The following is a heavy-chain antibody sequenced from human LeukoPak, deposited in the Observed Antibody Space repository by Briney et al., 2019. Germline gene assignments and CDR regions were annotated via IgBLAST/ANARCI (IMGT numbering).Heavy chain of an antibody. J-gene: IGHJ4*02. D-gene: IGHD3-10*01. CDR2: IRYDGSNK. Sequence: PGGSLRLSCAAYGFTFSNYGMHWVRQAPGKRLEWVAFIRYDGSNKYYPDSVKGRFTISRDNSKNTLYLQMNSLRAEDTAVYYCAKDSRRAYGSGRGGDYFDYWGQGTLVTVSS. CDR3: AKDSRRAYGSGRGGDYFDY. CDR1: GFTFSNYG. V-gene: IGHV3-30*02.